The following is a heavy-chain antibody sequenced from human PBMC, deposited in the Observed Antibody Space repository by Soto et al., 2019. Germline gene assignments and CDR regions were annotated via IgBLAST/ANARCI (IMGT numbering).Heavy chain of an antibody. Sequence: SVQVSCKASGGTFSSYAIRWVRQAPGQGLEWMGGIIPIFGTANYAQKFQGRVTITADESTSTAYMELSSLRSEDTAVYYCAGQYYYDSSGYYQLDYWGQGTLVTVSS. CDR1: GGTFSSYA. CDR3: AGQYYYDSSGYYQLDY. CDR2: IIPIFGTA. J-gene: IGHJ4*02. D-gene: IGHD3-22*01. V-gene: IGHV1-69*13.